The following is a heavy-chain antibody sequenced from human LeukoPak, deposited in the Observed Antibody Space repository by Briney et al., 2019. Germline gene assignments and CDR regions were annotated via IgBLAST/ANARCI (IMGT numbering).Heavy chain of an antibody. CDR1: GGSFSGYY. V-gene: IGHV4-34*01. Sequence: SETLSLTCAVYGGSFSGYYWSWIRQPPGKGLEWIGEINHSGSTNYNPSLKSRVTISVDTSKNQFSLKLSSVTAADTAVYYCASGNARDHHDYWGQGTLVTVSS. J-gene: IGHJ4*02. CDR3: ASGNARDHHDY. CDR2: INHSGST.